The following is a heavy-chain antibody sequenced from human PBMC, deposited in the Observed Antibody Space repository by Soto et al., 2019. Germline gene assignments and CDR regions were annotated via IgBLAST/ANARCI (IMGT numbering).Heavy chain of an antibody. CDR3: ASVVATTNYFDY. CDR2: IYNSGST. D-gene: IGHD2-15*01. Sequence: SETLSLTCTVSGGSISSGGYYWSWIRQHPGKGLEWIGFIYNSGSTYYNPSLKSRVTISVDTSNNQFSLKLNSVTAADTAVYYCASVVATTNYFDYWGQGTLVTVSS. V-gene: IGHV4-31*03. CDR1: GGSISSGGYY. J-gene: IGHJ4*02.